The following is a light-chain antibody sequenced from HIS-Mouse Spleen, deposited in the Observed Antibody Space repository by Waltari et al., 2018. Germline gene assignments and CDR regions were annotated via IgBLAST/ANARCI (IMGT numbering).Light chain of an antibody. CDR3: AAWDDSLNGVV. CDR1: SSNIGSNT. Sequence: QSVLTQPPSASGTPGQRVTISCSGSSSNIGSNTVNWYQQLPGTAPKLLIYSNNRRPSGVPDRCPGSKSGTSASLAISGLQSEDEDDYYCAAWDDSLNGVVFGGGTKLTVL. J-gene: IGLJ2*01. V-gene: IGLV1-44*01. CDR2: SNN.